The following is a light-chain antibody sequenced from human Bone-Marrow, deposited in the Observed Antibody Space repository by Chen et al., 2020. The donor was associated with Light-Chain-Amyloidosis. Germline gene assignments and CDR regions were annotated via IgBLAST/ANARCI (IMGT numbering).Light chain of an antibody. CDR1: DLPTKY. Sequence: YELPQPPSVSVSPGPTATITCSGDDLPTKYAYWYQQKPGQAPVLVIHRDTERPSGISERFSGSSSGTTATLTISGVQAEDEADYHCQSADSSGTYEVIFGGGTKLTVL. CDR3: QSADSSGTYEVI. V-gene: IGLV3-25*03. J-gene: IGLJ2*01. CDR2: RDT.